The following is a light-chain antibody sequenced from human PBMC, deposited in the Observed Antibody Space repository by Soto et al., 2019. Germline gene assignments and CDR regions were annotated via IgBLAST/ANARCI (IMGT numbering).Light chain of an antibody. V-gene: IGLV2-14*01. Sequence: QSALTQPASVSGSPGQSITISCTGTSSDVAAYNYVSWYQQRPGKAPKLILYEVSDRPSGVSSRFSGSKSGNTASLTISGLQAEDEADYYCTSYATSTTLVFGGGTKLTVL. CDR1: SSDVAAYNY. CDR3: TSYATSTTLV. CDR2: EVS. J-gene: IGLJ3*02.